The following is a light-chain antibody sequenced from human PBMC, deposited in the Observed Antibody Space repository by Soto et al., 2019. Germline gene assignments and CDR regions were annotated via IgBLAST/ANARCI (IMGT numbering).Light chain of an antibody. CDR1: QSVSSD. CDR2: DAS. J-gene: IGKJ4*01. Sequence: EIVLTQSPATLSLSPGERATLSCRASQSVSSDLAWYQQKPGQAPWLLIYDASNRATGIPARFSGSGSGTDFTLTISSQEPEDFAVYYCQQRSNWPPLTFVGGTKVEIK. V-gene: IGKV3-11*01. CDR3: QQRSNWPPLT.